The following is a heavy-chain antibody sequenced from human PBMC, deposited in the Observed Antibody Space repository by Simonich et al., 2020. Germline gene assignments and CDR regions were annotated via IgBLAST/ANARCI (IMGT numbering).Heavy chain of an antibody. D-gene: IGHD2-15*01. CDR3: ARDGGNCSGGSCYWYFDL. Sequence: QVQLVQFGAEVKKPGASVKVSCKASGYTFTGYYMHWVRQAPGQGLEWMGRITPIGGGKTDAQKCQGRVTMTRDTSIRTAYMELSRLRSDDTAVYYCARDGGNCSGGSCYWYFDLWGRGTLVTVSS. CDR1: GYTFTGYY. J-gene: IGHJ2*01. V-gene: IGHV1-2*06. CDR2: ITPIGGGK.